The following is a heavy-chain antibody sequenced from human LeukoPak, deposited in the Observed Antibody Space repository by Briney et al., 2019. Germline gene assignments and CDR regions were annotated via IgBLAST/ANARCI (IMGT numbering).Heavy chain of an antibody. D-gene: IGHD5-18*01. CDR3: GRDRHTAMDPSDY. Sequence: ASVKVSCKVSGSSFTRYGITWVRQAPGQGLEWMGWISAYNGDTNYAQKFQGRVTMTTDPPTSTAYVELRSRRLDDTAVYYCGRDRHTAMDPSDYWGQGTLVSVSS. V-gene: IGHV1-18*01. CDR1: GSSFTRYG. J-gene: IGHJ4*02. CDR2: ISAYNGDT.